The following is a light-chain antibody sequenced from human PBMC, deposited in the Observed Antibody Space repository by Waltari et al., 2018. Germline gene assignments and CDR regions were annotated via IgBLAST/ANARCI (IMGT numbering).Light chain of an antibody. V-gene: IGLV4-69*02. Sequence: QVSLPQSPSASASLGASVTLTCTLNSAHSHSALAWHPRQPEKSPRFLMPLNSDGSYIQDDGIPDSFACSSSGGEVYPIISSLQFEDDADYYCQTWRTGIFSTFDGGTKLTVL. CDR1: SAHSHSA. CDR3: QTWRTGIFST. J-gene: IGLJ2*01. CDR2: LNSDGSY.